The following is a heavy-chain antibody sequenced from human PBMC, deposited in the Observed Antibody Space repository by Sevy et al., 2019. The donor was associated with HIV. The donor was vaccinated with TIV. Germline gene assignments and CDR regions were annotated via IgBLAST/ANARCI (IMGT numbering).Heavy chain of an antibody. CDR2: IIPIFGTA. CDR1: RGTFSSYA. V-gene: IGHV1-69*13. Sequence: ASVKVSCKASRGTFSSYAISWVRQAPGQGLEWMGGIIPIFGTANYPQKFQGRVTITADESTRTAYMELSSLRSEDTAVYNCTRPNYYGSGSYRYYYYYGMDVWGQGTTVTVSS. CDR3: TRPNYYGSGSYRYYYYYGMDV. J-gene: IGHJ6*02. D-gene: IGHD3-10*01.